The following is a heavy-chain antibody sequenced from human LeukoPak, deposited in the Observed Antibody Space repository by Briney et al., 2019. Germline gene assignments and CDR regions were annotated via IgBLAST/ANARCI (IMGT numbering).Heavy chain of an antibody. D-gene: IGHD5-18*01. CDR1: GYTFTSYA. Sequence: ASVKVSCKASGYTFTSYAMHWVRQAPGQRLEWMGWINAGNGNTKYSQEFQGRVTITRDTSASTAYMELSSLRSEDMAVYYCAREKGYSYGSVAFDIWGQGTMVTVSS. CDR3: AREKGYSYGSVAFDI. V-gene: IGHV1-3*03. CDR2: INAGNGNT. J-gene: IGHJ3*02.